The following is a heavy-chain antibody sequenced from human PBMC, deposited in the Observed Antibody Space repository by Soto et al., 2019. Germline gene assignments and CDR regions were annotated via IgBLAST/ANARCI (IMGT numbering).Heavy chain of an antibody. Sequence: GGSLRLSCAASGFTFSDHYMTWIRQAPGEGLERVSYISGSGTTIYYTDSVKGRFTVSRDNAKKSHYLQMDSLRAEDTAVYYCASDPYYYASDYWGQGTLVTVSS. CDR2: ISGSGTTI. D-gene: IGHD3-10*01. CDR3: ASDPYYYASDY. J-gene: IGHJ4*02. V-gene: IGHV3-11*01. CDR1: GFTFSDHY.